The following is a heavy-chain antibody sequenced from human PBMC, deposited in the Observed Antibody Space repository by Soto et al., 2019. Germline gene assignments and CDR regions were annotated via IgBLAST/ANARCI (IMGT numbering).Heavy chain of an antibody. Sequence: ASVKVSCKASGYTFTSYAMHWVRQAPGQRLEWMGWINAGNGNTKYSQKFQGRVTITRDTSASTAYMELSSLRSEDTAVYDCARGYDFWGGMDVWGKGTTVTVAS. V-gene: IGHV1-3*01. CDR2: INAGNGNT. CDR3: ARGYDFWGGMDV. D-gene: IGHD3-3*01. CDR1: GYTFTSYA. J-gene: IGHJ6*03.